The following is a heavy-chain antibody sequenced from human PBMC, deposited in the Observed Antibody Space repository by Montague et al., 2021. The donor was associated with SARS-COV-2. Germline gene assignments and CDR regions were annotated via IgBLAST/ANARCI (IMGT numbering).Heavy chain of an antibody. CDR2: ISWNSGSI. CDR1: GFIFEDYA. Sequence: SLRLPCAASGFIFEDYAIHWVRQAPGKGLEWVSGISWNSGSIAYSDSVKGLFTISRENAKNSLYLQMSSLRPEDTALYYCAKDGGHSSGYYYEGGFDSWGQGTPVTVSS. D-gene: IGHD3-22*01. CDR3: AKDGGHSSGYYYEGGFDS. V-gene: IGHV3-9*01. J-gene: IGHJ4*02.